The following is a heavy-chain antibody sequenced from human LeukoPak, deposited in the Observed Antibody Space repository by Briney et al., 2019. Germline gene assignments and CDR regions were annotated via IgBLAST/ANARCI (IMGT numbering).Heavy chain of an antibody. J-gene: IGHJ3*02. CDR3: ARGRITIFGVVIYDAFDI. Sequence: GASVKVSCKASGYTFTSYDINWVRQATGQGLKWMGWMNPNSGNTGYAQKFQGRVTITRNTSISTAYMELSSLRSEDTAVYYCARGRITIFGVVIYDAFDIWGQGTMVTVSS. D-gene: IGHD3-3*01. CDR2: MNPNSGNT. V-gene: IGHV1-8*03. CDR1: GYTFTSYD.